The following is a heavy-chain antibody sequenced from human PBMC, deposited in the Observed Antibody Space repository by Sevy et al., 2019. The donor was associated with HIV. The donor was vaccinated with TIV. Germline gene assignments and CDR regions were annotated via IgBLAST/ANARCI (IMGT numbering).Heavy chain of an antibody. CDR2: ISYDGSEK. Sequence: GGSLRLSCAASGFTFSSFAMHWVRQAPCKGLQWVAFISYDGSEKTYADSVKGRFTISRDNSKNTLYLQMNSLRAEDTAIYYCAREDHGNYVRGVDCWGQGTLVTVSS. CDR3: AREDHGNYVRGVDC. J-gene: IGHJ4*02. V-gene: IGHV3-30-3*01. CDR1: GFTFSSFA. D-gene: IGHD3-16*01.